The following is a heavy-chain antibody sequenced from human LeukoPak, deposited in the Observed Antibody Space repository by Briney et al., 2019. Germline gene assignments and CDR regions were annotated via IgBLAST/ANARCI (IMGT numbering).Heavy chain of an antibody. D-gene: IGHD1-26*01. CDR3: AKGFGWEQSYYYYYMDV. Sequence: PGGSLRLSCAASGFSFNSYAMHWVRQAPGKGLEWVAVISYDGNNKYYADSVKGRFTISRDNSKNTLSLQMNSLRTEDTAVYYCAKGFGWEQSYYYYYMDVWGKGTTVTISS. V-gene: IGHV3-30*18. J-gene: IGHJ6*03. CDR1: GFSFNSYA. CDR2: ISYDGNNK.